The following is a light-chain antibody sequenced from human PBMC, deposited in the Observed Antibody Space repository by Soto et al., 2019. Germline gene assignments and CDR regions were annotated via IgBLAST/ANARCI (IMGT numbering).Light chain of an antibody. CDR1: SSDVGGYNY. V-gene: IGLV2-8*01. CDR2: EVS. CDR3: SSYAGSNNFGYV. J-gene: IGLJ1*01. Sequence: QSVLTQPPSASGSPGQSVTISCTGTSSDVGGYNYVSWYQQHPGKAPKLMIYEVSKRPSGVPDRFSGSKSGNTASLTVSGLQAEVEADYYCSSYAGSNNFGYVFRTGTKVTVL.